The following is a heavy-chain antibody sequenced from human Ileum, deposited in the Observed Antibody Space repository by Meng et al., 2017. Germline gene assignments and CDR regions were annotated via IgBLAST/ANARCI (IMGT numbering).Heavy chain of an antibody. V-gene: IGHV3-66*02. CDR2: IYSGGST. J-gene: IGHJ6*02. D-gene: IGHD5-12*01. CDR3: ARAEGSGYDFYYGMDV. Sequence: GGSLRLSCAASGFTVSSNYMSWVRQAPGKGLEWVSVIYSGGSTYYADSVKGRFTISRDNSKNTLYLQMNSLRAEDTAVYYCARAEGSGYDFYYGMDVWGQGTTVTGSS. CDR1: GFTVSSNY.